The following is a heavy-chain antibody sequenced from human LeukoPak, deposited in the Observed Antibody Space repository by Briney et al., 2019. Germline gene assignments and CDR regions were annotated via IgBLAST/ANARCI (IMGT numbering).Heavy chain of an antibody. Sequence: SVKVSCKASGYTFTSYAMNWVRQAPGQGLEWMGGIIPIFGTANYAQKFQGRVTITTDESTSTAYMELSSLRSEDTAVYYCARDDGIKNAFDIWGQGTMVTVSS. D-gene: IGHD2-21*01. CDR2: IIPIFGTA. J-gene: IGHJ3*02. CDR1: GYTFTSYA. V-gene: IGHV1-69*05. CDR3: ARDDGIKNAFDI.